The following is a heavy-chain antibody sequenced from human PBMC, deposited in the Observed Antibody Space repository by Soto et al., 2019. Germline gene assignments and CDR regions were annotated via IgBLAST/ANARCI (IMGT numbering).Heavy chain of an antibody. V-gene: IGHV1-69*01. CDR1: GGTFSTYA. J-gene: IGHJ4*02. Sequence: QVQLVQSGAEVKEPGSSVKVSCQSSGGTFSTYAFTWVRQAPGQRLEWMGGIIPIFGAANYAQKFQGRVYISADESTTTAFMELSSLRSEDTAVYYCVRGGERIYCEDWGQGTRVTVSS. CDR2: IIPIFGAA. D-gene: IGHD2-15*01. CDR3: VRGGERIYCED.